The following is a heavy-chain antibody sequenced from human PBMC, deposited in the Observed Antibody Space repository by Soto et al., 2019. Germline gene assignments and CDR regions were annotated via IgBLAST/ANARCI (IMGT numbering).Heavy chain of an antibody. Sequence: GGSLRLSCAASGCTFSSYAMKWASQAPGKGLEWVSLIGESGTPTYYADSVKGRFTISRDNSGNTLFLEMYSLRAEDTAVYYCARYIPGVRYYGMDVWGQGTTVTVSS. D-gene: IGHD2-2*01. V-gene: IGHV3-23*01. CDR1: GCTFSSYA. CDR2: IGESGTPT. CDR3: ARYIPGVRYYGMDV. J-gene: IGHJ6*02.